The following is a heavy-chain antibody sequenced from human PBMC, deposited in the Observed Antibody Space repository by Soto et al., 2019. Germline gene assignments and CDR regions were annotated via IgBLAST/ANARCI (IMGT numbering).Heavy chain of an antibody. V-gene: IGHV1-69*13. J-gene: IGHJ6*02. CDR2: IIPIFGTA. D-gene: IGHD3-3*01. CDR1: GGTFSSYA. Sequence: SVKVSCQASGGTFSSYAISWVRQAPGQGLEWMGGIIPIFGTANYAQKFQGRVTITADESTSTAYMELSSLRSEDTAVYYCARGAAKDFWSGYIHSYYYYYGMDVWGQGTTVTVSS. CDR3: ARGAAKDFWSGYIHSYYYYYGMDV.